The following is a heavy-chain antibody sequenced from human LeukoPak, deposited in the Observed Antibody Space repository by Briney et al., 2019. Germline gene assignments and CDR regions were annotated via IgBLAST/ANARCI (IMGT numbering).Heavy chain of an antibody. CDR2: IYRSGIT. Sequence: SETLSLTCVVSGYSISSGYHWGWIRQPPGKGRDWIGSIYRSGITYYNPSLKSRVNISVDTSKNQFSLKLSSVTAADTAVYYCARHNWTFDIWGQGTMVTASS. J-gene: IGHJ3*02. CDR1: GYSISSGYH. D-gene: IGHD1-20*01. CDR3: ARHNWTFDI. V-gene: IGHV4-38-2*01.